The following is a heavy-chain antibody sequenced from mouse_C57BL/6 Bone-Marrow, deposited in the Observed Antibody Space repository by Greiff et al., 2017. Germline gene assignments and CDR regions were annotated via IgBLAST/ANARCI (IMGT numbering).Heavy chain of an antibody. CDR2: IDPETGGT. Sequence: VQLQQSGAELVRPGASVTLSCKASGYTFTDYEMNWVKQTPVHGLEWIGAIDPETGGTAYNQKFKGKAILTADKSSSTAYMELRSLTSEDSAVYYCASYGDDVSWFAYWGQGTLVTVSA. CDR1: GYTFTDYE. D-gene: IGHD2-9*01. J-gene: IGHJ3*01. CDR3: ASYGDDVSWFAY. V-gene: IGHV1-15*01.